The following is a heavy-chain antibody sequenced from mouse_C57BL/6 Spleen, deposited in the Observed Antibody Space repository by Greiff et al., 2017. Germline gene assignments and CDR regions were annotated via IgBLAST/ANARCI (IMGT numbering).Heavy chain of an antibody. V-gene: IGHV1-7*01. CDR3: ARGGNDY. J-gene: IGHJ2*01. D-gene: IGHD2-1*01. Sequence: QVQLQQSGAELAKPGASVKLSCKASGYTFTSYWMHWVKQRPGQGLEWIGYINPSSGYTKYNQKFKDKATLTADNSSSTAYMQLSSLTYEDSAVYDCARGGNDYWGQGTTLTVSS. CDR2: INPSSGYT. CDR1: GYTFTSYW.